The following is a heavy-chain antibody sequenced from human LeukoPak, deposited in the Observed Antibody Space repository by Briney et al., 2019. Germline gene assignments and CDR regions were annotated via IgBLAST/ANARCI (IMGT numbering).Heavy chain of an antibody. CDR3: ANNGGVAVAGSFDN. V-gene: IGHV3-23*01. CDR1: GFTFDSYA. J-gene: IGHJ4*02. Sequence: GGSLRLSCAASGFTFDSYAMTWVRQAPGKGLEWVSTVTASGAGTYFADSVKGRFTISRDNSKNTLYLQMNSLRAEDTAVYYCANNGGVAVAGSFDNWGQGTLVAVSS. D-gene: IGHD6-19*01. CDR2: VTASGAGT.